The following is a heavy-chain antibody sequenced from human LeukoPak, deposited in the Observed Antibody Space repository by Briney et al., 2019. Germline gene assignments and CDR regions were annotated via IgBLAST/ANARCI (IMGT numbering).Heavy chain of an antibody. CDR1: GGTFSSYA. CDR2: IIPIFGTA. CDR3: ASRGDYDILTGYWADKYYFDY. Sequence: SVKVSCKASGGTFSSYAISWVRQAPGQGLEWMGGIIPIFGTANYAQKFQGRVTITADESTSTAYMELSSLRSEDTAVYYCASRGDYDILTGYWADKYYFDYWGQGTLVTVSS. D-gene: IGHD3-9*01. V-gene: IGHV1-69*01. J-gene: IGHJ4*02.